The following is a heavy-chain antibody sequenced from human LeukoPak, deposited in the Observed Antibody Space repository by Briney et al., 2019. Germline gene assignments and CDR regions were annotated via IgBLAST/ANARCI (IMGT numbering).Heavy chain of an antibody. V-gene: IGHV3-23*01. CDR2: ISGSDAGT. CDR1: GFTFSSYA. Sequence: GGSLRLSCAASGFTFSSYAMSWVRQAPGKGLEWVSAISGSDAGTNYADSVKGRFTISRDNSKNTLYLQMNSLRAEDTALYYCAKDLIEPGHYLDYWGQGALVTVSS. CDR3: AKDLIEPGHYLDY. D-gene: IGHD3-16*02. J-gene: IGHJ4*02.